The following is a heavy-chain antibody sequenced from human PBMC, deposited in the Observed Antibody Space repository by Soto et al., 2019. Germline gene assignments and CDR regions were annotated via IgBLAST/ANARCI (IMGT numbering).Heavy chain of an antibody. D-gene: IGHD3-16*02. CDR2: IYYSGST. J-gene: IGHJ5*02. Sequence: SETLSLTCTVSGGSISSYYWSWIRQPPGKGLEWIGYIYYSGSTYYNPSLKSRVTISVDTSKNQFSLKLSSVTAADTAVYYCARQHLSRSYRFDWFDPWGQGTLVTVSS. CDR1: GGSISSYY. CDR3: ARQHLSRSYRFDWFDP. V-gene: IGHV4-59*04.